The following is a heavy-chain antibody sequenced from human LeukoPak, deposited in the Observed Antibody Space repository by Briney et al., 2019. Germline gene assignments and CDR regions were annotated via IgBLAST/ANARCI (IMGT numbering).Heavy chain of an antibody. V-gene: IGHV3-43*02. J-gene: IGHJ5*02. D-gene: IGHD3-9*01. CDR3: ADILTGSGIP. Sequence: GGSLRLSCAASGFTFDDYAMHRVRQAPGKGLEWVSLISGDGGSTYYADSVKGRFTISRDNSKNSLYPQMNSLRTEDTALYYCADILTGSGIPWGQGTLVTVSS. CDR1: GFTFDDYA. CDR2: ISGDGGST.